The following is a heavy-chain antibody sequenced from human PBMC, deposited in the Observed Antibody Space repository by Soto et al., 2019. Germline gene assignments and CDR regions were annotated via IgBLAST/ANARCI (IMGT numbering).Heavy chain of an antibody. CDR2: IYYTEKT. CDR1: GGSVCSYY. V-gene: IGHV4-59*02. Sequence: SETTSITCTVSGGSVCSYYWGWIRQQPGKGLDWIGYIYYTEKTNYNPSLKSRVTISVDTSKNQFSLKLRSVTAADTGVYFCARARFQLLHPYYYGMDVWGQGTAVTVSS. J-gene: IGHJ6*02. CDR3: ARARFQLLHPYYYGMDV. D-gene: IGHD2-15*01.